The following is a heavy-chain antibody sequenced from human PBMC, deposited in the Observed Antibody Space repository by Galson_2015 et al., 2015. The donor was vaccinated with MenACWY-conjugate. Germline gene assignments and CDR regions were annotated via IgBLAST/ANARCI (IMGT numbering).Heavy chain of an antibody. Sequence: SLRLSCAGSGFTFSNYHMTWVRQAPGKGLEWVSYISTSSGTIYYADSVKGRFTISRDNAKNSLYLQMNSLRAEDTAVYYCARDMVRGTTFDYWGQGTLVTVSS. J-gene: IGHJ4*02. CDR1: GFTFSNYH. CDR2: ISTSSGTI. V-gene: IGHV3-48*04. D-gene: IGHD3-10*01. CDR3: ARDMVRGTTFDY.